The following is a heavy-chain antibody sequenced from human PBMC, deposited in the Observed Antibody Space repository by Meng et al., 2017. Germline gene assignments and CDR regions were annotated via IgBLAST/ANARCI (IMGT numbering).Heavy chain of an antibody. CDR1: GFTFSSYG. CDR2: IWYDGSNK. V-gene: IGHV3-33*01. J-gene: IGHJ4*02. Sequence: LSLTCAASGFTFSSYGMHWVRQAPGKGLEWVAVIWYDGSNKYYADSVKGRFTISRDNSKNTLYLQMNSLRAEDTAVYYCARDWFGTLDCWGQGTLVTVSS. CDR3: ARDWFGTLDC. D-gene: IGHD3-10*01.